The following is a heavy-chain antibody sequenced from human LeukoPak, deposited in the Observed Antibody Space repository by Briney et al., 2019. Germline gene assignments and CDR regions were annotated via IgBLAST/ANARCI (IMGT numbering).Heavy chain of an antibody. D-gene: IGHD3-22*01. CDR2: IKQDGSEI. V-gene: IGHV3-7*04. J-gene: IGHJ3*02. CDR3: ARGSSGSYLGAFDI. Sequence: GGSLRLSCAASGFTFISYWMTWVRQAPGKGLEWVDNIKQDGSEIYCVDSVKGRFTISRDNAKNSLYLQMNSLRAEDTAFYYCARGSSGSYLGAFDIWGQGTMVTVSS. CDR1: GFTFISYW.